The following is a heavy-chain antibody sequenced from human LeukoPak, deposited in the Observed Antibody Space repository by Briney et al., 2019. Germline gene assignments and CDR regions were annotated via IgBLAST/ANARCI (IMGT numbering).Heavy chain of an antibody. D-gene: IGHD3-10*01. Sequence: SETLSLTCTVSGGPISSSSYYWGWIRQPPGKGLEWIGSIYYSGSTYYNPSLKSRVTISVDTSKNQLSLKLSSVTAADTAVYYCARGPLRADPSMVRGVIIKGDYWGQGTLVTVSS. CDR3: ARGPLRADPSMVRGVIIKGDY. CDR1: GGPISSSSYY. CDR2: IYYSGST. V-gene: IGHV4-39*07. J-gene: IGHJ4*02.